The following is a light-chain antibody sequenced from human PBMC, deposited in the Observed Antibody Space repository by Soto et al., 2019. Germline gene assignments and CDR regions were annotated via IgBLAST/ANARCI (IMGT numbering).Light chain of an antibody. CDR3: QQYYSYPLT. J-gene: IGKJ4*01. V-gene: IGKV1-8*01. CDR2: AAS. CDR1: QGIRNY. Sequence: ALRMTQSPSSFSASTGDRVTITCRASQGIRNYLAWYQQKPGKAPKLLISAASTLQSGVPSRFSGSGSRTDFILTISSLQSEYFATYYCQQYYSYPLTFGGGTKVEIK.